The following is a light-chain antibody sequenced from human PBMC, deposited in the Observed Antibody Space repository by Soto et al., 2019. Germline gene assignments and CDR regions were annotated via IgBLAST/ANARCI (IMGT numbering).Light chain of an antibody. J-gene: IGKJ4*01. CDR1: QSVSSN. CDR3: QQYNNWPPLT. V-gene: IGKV3-15*01. Sequence: EIVMTQSPATLSVSPGERATLSCRASQSVSSNLAWYQQKPGQAPRLLIYGASTRATGIPARFSGSGSGTEFTLTISSLQYEDFAVYYCQQYNNWPPLTVGGGTKVDIK. CDR2: GAS.